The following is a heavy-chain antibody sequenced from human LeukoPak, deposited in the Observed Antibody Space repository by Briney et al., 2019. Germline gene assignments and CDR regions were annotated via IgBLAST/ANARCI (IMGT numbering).Heavy chain of an antibody. J-gene: IGHJ3*02. CDR2: INQDGTIK. D-gene: IGHD2-15*01. CDR1: GFTFSTYW. V-gene: IGHV3-7*01. Sequence: GCLRLSCAGSGFTFSTYWMTWVRQAPGKGLEWVANINQDGTIKQYVESVKGRFTISRDNAKTSLYLQMNSLGDEDTAIYYCSGGDVFDIWGQGTMVTVFS. CDR3: SGGDVFDI.